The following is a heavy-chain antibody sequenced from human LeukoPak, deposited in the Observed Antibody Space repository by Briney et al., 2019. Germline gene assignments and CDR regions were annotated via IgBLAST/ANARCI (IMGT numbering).Heavy chain of an antibody. Sequence: GGSLRLSCAASGFTFSSYAMSWVRQAPGKGLEWVSAISGSGGSTYYADSVKGRFTISRDNSKNTLYLQMNSLRAEDTAVYYCANSYSYSGSSLGFDYWGQGTLVTVSS. CDR2: ISGSGGST. V-gene: IGHV3-23*01. J-gene: IGHJ4*02. CDR3: ANSYSYSGSSLGFDY. CDR1: GFTFSSYA. D-gene: IGHD1-26*01.